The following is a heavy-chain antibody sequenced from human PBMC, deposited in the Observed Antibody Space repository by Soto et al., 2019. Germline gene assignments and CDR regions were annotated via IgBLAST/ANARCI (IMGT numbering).Heavy chain of an antibody. CDR2: IKQDGSEK. J-gene: IGHJ6*04. Sequence: GGSLRLSCAASGFTFSSYWMSWVRQAPGKGLEWVANIKQDGSEKYYVDSVKGRFTISRDNAKNSLYLQMNSLRAEDTAVYYCARVSGGSGWSMDVWGKGTTVTVSS. CDR3: ARVSGGSGWSMDV. D-gene: IGHD6-19*01. CDR1: GFTFSSYW. V-gene: IGHV3-7*01.